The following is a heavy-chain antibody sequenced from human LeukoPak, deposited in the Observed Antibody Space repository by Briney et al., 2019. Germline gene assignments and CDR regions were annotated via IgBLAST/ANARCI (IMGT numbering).Heavy chain of an antibody. CDR2: IYRSGST. V-gene: IGHV4-38-2*01. CDR1: GYSISSGYY. J-gene: IGHJ4*02. CDR3: ARQIGDTGRHFDY. D-gene: IGHD3-10*01. Sequence: SETLSLTCAVSGYSISSGYYWGLIRQPPGKGLEWIGSIYRSGSTYSNPSLNSRVTISVDTSKNQFSPHLTSVTAADTAVYYCARQIGDTGRHFDYWGQGTLVTVSS.